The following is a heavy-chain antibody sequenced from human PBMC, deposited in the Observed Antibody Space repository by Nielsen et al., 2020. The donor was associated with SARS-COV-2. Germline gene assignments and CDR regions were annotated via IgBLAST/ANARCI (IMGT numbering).Heavy chain of an antibody. Sequence: SETLSLTCTVSGGSISSYYWSWIRQPPGKGLEWIGYIYYSGSTNYNPSLKSRVTISVDTSKNQFSLKLSSVTAADTAVYYCARDDSYYYDSSGYIYDYWGQGTLVTVSS. J-gene: IGHJ4*02. V-gene: IGHV4-59*01. D-gene: IGHD3-22*01. CDR2: IYYSGST. CDR3: ARDDSYYYDSSGYIYDY. CDR1: GGSISSYY.